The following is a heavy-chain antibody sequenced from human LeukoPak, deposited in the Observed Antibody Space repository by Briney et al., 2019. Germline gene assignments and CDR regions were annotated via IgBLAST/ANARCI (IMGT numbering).Heavy chain of an antibody. D-gene: IGHD6-13*01. CDR1: GFFLSDYH. V-gene: IGHV3-11*01. CDR3: ARETGSSSRSFDY. J-gene: IGHJ4*02. CDR2: ISNSGSSM. Sequence: GGSLRLSCAAAGFFLSDYHMSWVRQAPGRGLEWVSHISNSGSSMYYADSVKGRFTISKDNANNLLYLQVNSLRADDTAIYYCARETGSSSRSFDYWGQGTLVTVSS.